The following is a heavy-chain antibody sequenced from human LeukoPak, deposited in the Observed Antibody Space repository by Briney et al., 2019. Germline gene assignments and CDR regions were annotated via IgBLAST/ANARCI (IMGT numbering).Heavy chain of an antibody. CDR3: AVNGRDRYYYYMDV. V-gene: IGHV1-69*13. J-gene: IGHJ6*03. CDR2: IIPIFGTA. Sequence: GASVEVSCKASGGTFSSYAISWVRQAPGQGLEWMGGIIPIFGTANYAQKFQGRVTITADESTSTAYMELSSLRSEDTAVYYCAVNGRDRYYYYMDVWGKGTTVTVSS. CDR1: GGTFSSYA.